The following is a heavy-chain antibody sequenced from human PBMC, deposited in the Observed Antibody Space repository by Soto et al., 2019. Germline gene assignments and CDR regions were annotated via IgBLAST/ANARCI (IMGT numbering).Heavy chain of an antibody. V-gene: IGHV3-21*02. CDR2: ISYGSRYI. Sequence: EVQLEESGGGVVKPGGSLRLSCVASGFKFETYSLYWVRRAPGRGLEWLASISYGSRYIYYADSVRGRFTISRDDAKHSVFLQMNSLRVDDSAVYYCTTKGLPWTEDYWGQGTLVTVSS. D-gene: IGHD1-1*01. CDR3: TTKGLPWTEDY. J-gene: IGHJ4*02. CDR1: GFKFETYS.